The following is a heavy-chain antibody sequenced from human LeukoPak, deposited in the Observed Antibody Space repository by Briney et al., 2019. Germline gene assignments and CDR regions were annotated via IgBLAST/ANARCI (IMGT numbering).Heavy chain of an antibody. CDR1: GGTFSSYA. CDR3: ARGGTDYCPAGYFDR. J-gene: IGHJ2*01. V-gene: IGHV1-69*05. CDR2: IIPIFGTA. D-gene: IGHD4-11*01. Sequence: ASVKVSCKASGGTFSSYAISWVRQAPGQGLEWMGRIIPIFGTANYAQKFQGRVTITTDESTSTAYMELSSLRSEDTAGYYCARGGTDYCPAGYFDRWGRGTMVTVSS.